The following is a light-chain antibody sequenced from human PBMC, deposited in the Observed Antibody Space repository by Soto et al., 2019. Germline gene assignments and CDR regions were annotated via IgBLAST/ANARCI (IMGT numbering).Light chain of an antibody. CDR2: DVS. CDR1: SSDVGGYNS. V-gene: IGLV2-14*03. J-gene: IGLJ1*01. Sequence: QSALTQPASVSGSPGQSITLSCTETSSDVGGYNSVSWYQHHPGKAPKLMIFDVSDRPSGVSSRFSGSKSGNTASLTISGLQAEDEADYYCSSYTTSSTPHYVFGPGTKVTVL. CDR3: SSYTTSSTPHYV.